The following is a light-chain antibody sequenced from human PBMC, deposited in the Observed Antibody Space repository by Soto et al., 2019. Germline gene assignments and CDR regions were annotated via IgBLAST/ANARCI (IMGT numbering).Light chain of an antibody. V-gene: IGKV3-15*01. CDR3: LQYNNWPPYT. Sequence: EIVMTQSPATLSVSPGQRATLSCRASQSISSNLAWYQQKPGQAPRLLIYGSSTRATGIPARFSGSGSGTEVTLTISSLQSEGLSVYSCLQYNNWPPYTFGQGTKLEIK. J-gene: IGKJ2*01. CDR1: QSISSN. CDR2: GSS.